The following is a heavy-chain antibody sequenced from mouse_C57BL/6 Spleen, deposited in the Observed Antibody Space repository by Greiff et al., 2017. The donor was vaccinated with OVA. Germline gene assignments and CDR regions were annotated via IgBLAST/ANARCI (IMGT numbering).Heavy chain of an antibody. CDR1: GYTFTSYW. CDR2: IDPSDSYT. Sequence: QVQLQQPGAELVKPGASVKLSCKASGYTFTSYWMQWVKQRPGQGLEWIGEIDPSDSYTNYNQKFKGKATLTVATSSSTAYMQLSSLTSEDSAVSDCARSHTTVVARDYWGQGTTLTVSS. D-gene: IGHD1-1*01. CDR3: ARSHTTVVARDY. V-gene: IGHV1-50*01. J-gene: IGHJ2*01.